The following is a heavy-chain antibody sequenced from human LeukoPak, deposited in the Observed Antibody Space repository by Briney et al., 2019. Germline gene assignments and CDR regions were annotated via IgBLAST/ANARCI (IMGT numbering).Heavy chain of an antibody. CDR3: AKGSGYSYGYFDY. V-gene: IGHV3-15*01. Sequence: GGSLRLSCAASGFTFNNAWMSWVRQAPGKGLEWVGRFKSKTDGGATDYAAPVKGRFTISRDDSKNTLYLQMNSLRAEDTAVYYCAKGSGYSYGYFDYWGQGTLVTISS. D-gene: IGHD5-18*01. CDR1: GFTFNNAW. J-gene: IGHJ4*02. CDR2: FKSKTDGGAT.